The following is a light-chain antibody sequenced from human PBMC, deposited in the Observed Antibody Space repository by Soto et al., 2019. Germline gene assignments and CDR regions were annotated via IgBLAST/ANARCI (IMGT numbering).Light chain of an antibody. CDR1: SSNIGAGYD. J-gene: IGLJ2*01. CDR3: QSYDSSLSGHVV. CDR2: GNS. Sequence: QSVLTQPPSVSGAPGPRVTISCTGSSSNIGAGYDVHWYQQLPGTAPKLLIYGNSNRPSGVPDRFSGSKSGTSASLAITGLQAEDEADYCCQSYDSSLSGHVVFGGGTKLTVL. V-gene: IGLV1-40*01.